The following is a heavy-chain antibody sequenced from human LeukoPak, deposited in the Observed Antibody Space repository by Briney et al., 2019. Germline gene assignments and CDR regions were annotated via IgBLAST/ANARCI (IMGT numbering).Heavy chain of an antibody. Sequence: PSETLSLTCAVYGGSFSGYYWSWIRQPPGKGLEWIGEINHSGSTNYNPSLKSRVTISVDTSKNQFSLKLSSVTAADTAVYYCARGDSSSPSFDYWGQGTLVTVSS. J-gene: IGHJ4*02. CDR3: ARGDSSSPSFDY. CDR2: INHSGST. D-gene: IGHD6-6*01. CDR1: GGSFSGYY. V-gene: IGHV4-34*01.